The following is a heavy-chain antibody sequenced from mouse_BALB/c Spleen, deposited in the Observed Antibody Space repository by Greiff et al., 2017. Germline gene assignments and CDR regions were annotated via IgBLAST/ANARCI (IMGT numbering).Heavy chain of an antibody. V-gene: IGHV1-4*02. CDR3: ARGSEMAGTNY. CDR2: INPSSGYT. Sequence: QVQLQQSAAELARPGASVKMSCKASGYTFTSYTMHWVKQRPGQGLEWIGYINPSSGYTEYNQKFKDKTTLTADKSSSTAYMQLSSLTSEDSAVYYCARGSEMAGTNYWGQGTTLTVSS. J-gene: IGHJ2*01. CDR1: GYTFTSYT. D-gene: IGHD4-1*01.